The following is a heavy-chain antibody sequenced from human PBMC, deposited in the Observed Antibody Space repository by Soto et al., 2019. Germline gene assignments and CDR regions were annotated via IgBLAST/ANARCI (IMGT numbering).Heavy chain of an antibody. Sequence: PSETLSLTCTVSGGSISSYYWSWIRQPPGKGLEWIGYIYYSGSTNYNPSLKSRVTISVDTSKNQFSLKLSSVTATDTAVYYCAKENYGDYSYHFDFWGQGTLVTVSS. J-gene: IGHJ4*02. CDR3: AKENYGDYSYHFDF. CDR2: IYYSGST. V-gene: IGHV4-59*01. CDR1: GGSISSYY. D-gene: IGHD4-17*01.